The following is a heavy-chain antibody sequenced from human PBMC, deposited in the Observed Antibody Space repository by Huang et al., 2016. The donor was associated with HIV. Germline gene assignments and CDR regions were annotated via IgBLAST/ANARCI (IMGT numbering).Heavy chain of an antibody. D-gene: IGHD3-3*01. CDR1: GFTFSSYV. CDR2: ISYDEDNK. Sequence: QILLIESGGGVVQPGRSLRLSCAASGFTFSSYVMHWVRQAPGKGLEWVAVISYDEDNKYYADSVRGRFTISRDNSKNTLYLQMNSLRIEDTAVYYCARGPIRFLAWLLNFDYWGQGALVTVSS. CDR3: ARGPIRFLAWLLNFDY. V-gene: IGHV3-30*03. J-gene: IGHJ4*02.